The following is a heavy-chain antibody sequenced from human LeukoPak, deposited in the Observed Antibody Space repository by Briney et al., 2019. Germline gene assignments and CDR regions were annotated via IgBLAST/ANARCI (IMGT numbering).Heavy chain of an antibody. CDR2: ISSSSSYV. D-gene: IGHD3-22*01. Sequence: GGSLRLSCAASEFTFSSYNMNWVRQAPGKGLEWVSSISSSSSYVYYADSVKGRFTISRDNAKNSLYLQMNSLRDEDTAVYYCARGVYYYDSSGYYGGVYLDYWGQGTLVTVSS. J-gene: IGHJ4*02. CDR3: ARGVYYYDSSGYYGGVYLDY. V-gene: IGHV3-21*01. CDR1: EFTFSSYN.